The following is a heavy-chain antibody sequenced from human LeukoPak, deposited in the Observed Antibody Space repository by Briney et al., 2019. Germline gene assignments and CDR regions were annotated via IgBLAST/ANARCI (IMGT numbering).Heavy chain of an antibody. CDR1: GASISTYY. CDR2: IYYSGST. J-gene: IGHJ4*02. CDR3: ARDGVRYGDYGFDY. Sequence: SETLSLTCTVSGASISTYYWSWIRQPPGKGLEWIGYIYYSGSTNYNPSLKSRVTISVDTSKNQLSLKLSSVTAADTAVYYCARDGVRYGDYGFDYWGQGTLVAVSS. V-gene: IGHV4-59*01. D-gene: IGHD4-17*01.